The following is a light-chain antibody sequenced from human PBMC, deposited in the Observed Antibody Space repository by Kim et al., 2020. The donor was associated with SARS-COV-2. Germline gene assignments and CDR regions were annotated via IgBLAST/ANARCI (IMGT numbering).Light chain of an antibody. CDR2: DVN. CDR1: SSEAGGYKY. J-gene: IGLJ3*02. Sequence: QSALTQPASVSGSPGQSNTISCTGSSSEAGGYKYVSWYQQRPGKAPEVMIYDVNKRPSGVSNRFSGSKSGNTASLTISGLQTEDEADYYCTSYTTKSWVFGGGTKVTVL. V-gene: IGLV2-14*01. CDR3: TSYTTKSWV.